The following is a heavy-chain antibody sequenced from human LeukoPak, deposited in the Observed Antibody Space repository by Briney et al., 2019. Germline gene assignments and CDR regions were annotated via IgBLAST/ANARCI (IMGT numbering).Heavy chain of an antibody. CDR2: IYYSGST. D-gene: IGHD6-19*01. Sequence: SETLSLTCTVSGGSMSSYYWSWIRQPPGKGLEWIGYIYYSGSTNYNPSLKSRVTISVDTSKNQFSLNLSSVTAADTAVYYCARGQWPIPNKYWGQGTLVTVSS. V-gene: IGHV4-59*01. J-gene: IGHJ4*02. CDR3: ARGQWPIPNKY. CDR1: GGSMSSYY.